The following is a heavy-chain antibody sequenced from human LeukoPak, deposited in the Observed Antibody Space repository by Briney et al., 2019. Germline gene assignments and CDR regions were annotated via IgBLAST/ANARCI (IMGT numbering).Heavy chain of an antibody. CDR3: ARDHRYAFDN. Sequence: GGSLRLSCAGSGFPFRDYSMNWVRQAPGKGLEWISYIGIDSGRTKYADSVKGRFTISGDKARNSLYLQMNSLRVEDTAVYFCARDHRYAFDNWGQGTLVTVSS. D-gene: IGHD1-1*01. CDR1: GFPFRDYS. J-gene: IGHJ4*02. CDR2: IGIDSGRT. V-gene: IGHV3-48*01.